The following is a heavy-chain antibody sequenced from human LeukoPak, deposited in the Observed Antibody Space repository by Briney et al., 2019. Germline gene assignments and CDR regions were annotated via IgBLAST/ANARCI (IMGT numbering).Heavy chain of an antibody. CDR2: ISYDGSTK. J-gene: IGHJ4*02. V-gene: IGHV3-30*18. Sequence: GGSLRLSCAASGFTFSTFGMHWVRQAPGQGLEWVAVISYDGSTKYYADSVKGRFTISRDNSKTTLYLQMNSLRAEDTAVYYCAKGAYDFLEIAYFDYWGQGALVTVSS. CDR1: GFTFSTFG. D-gene: IGHD3-3*01. CDR3: AKGAYDFLEIAYFDY.